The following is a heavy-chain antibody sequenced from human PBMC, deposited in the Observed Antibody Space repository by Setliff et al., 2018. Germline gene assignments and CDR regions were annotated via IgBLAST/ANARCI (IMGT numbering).Heavy chain of an antibody. CDR1: GGSISTYY. Sequence: SETLSLTCTVSGGSISTYYWSWIRQPPGKGLEYIGYVYYSGTANYSPSLKSRVIISVDTSKNQFSLKLSSVTAADTAVYYCARGKSPNWFDPWGQGTLVTVSS. V-gene: IGHV4-59*12. J-gene: IGHJ5*02. CDR3: ARGKSPNWFDP. CDR2: VYYSGTA.